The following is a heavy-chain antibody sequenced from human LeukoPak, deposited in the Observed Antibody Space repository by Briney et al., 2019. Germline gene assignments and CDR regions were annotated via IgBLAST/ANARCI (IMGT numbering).Heavy chain of an antibody. Sequence: GGSLRLSCAASGFAFSNYGMHWVRQAPGQGLEWVAVISFDGTNKYYADSLKGRFTISRDNSKNTVYLQMNSLRPEDTAVYYCARDGGRATIVRGIIIMSVGDFWGQGALVTVPT. D-gene: IGHD3-10*01. J-gene: IGHJ4*02. V-gene: IGHV3-30*03. CDR3: ARDGGRATIVRGIIIMSVGDF. CDR2: ISFDGTNK. CDR1: GFAFSNYG.